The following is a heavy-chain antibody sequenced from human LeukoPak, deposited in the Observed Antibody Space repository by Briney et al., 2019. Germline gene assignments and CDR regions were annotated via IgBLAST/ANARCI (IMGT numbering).Heavy chain of an antibody. D-gene: IGHD3/OR15-3a*01. CDR1: GGSFSGYY. Sequence: KSSETLSLTCAVYGGSFSGYYWSWIRQPPGKGLEWIGSIYYSGSTYYNPSLKSRVTISVDTSKNQFSLKLSSVTTADTAVYYCARHFSTAYYFDYWGQGTLVTVSS. CDR3: ARHFSTAYYFDY. J-gene: IGHJ4*02. V-gene: IGHV4-34*01. CDR2: IYYSGST.